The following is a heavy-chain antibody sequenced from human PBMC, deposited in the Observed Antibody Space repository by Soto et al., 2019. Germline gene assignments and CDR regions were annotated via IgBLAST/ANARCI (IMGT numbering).Heavy chain of an antibody. CDR1: VYTFTSYA. CDR2: MNPNSGNT. Sequence: ASVKVSCKTSVYTFTSYAINSVRQATGQGLEWMGWMNPNSGNTGYAQKFQGRVTMTRNTSISTAYMELSSLRSEDTAVYYCAREGSSGWYPWGYYYYYMDVWGKGTTVTVSS. J-gene: IGHJ6*03. CDR3: AREGSSGWYPWGYYYYYMDV. V-gene: IGHV1-8*01. D-gene: IGHD6-19*01.